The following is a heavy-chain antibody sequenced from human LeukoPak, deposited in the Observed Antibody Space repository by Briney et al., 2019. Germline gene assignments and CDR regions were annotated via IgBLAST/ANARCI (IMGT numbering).Heavy chain of an antibody. D-gene: IGHD6-13*01. J-gene: IGHJ4*02. CDR3: AKGRSGGNIAAHN. CDR1: GFTFRAYA. V-gene: IGHV3-23*01. Sequence: GGPLSPSGAPPGFTFRAYARGGVGRAPGRGREWASPISGSGGSTYYADSVKGRFTISRDNSKNTLYLQMNSLRAEDTAVYYCAKGRSGGNIAAHNWGQGTLVTVSS. CDR2: ISGSGGST.